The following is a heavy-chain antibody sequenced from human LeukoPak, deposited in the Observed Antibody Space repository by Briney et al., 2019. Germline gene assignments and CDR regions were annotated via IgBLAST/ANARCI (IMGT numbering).Heavy chain of an antibody. D-gene: IGHD4-23*01. CDR2: INYSGST. Sequence: PSETLSLTCTVSGGSIIGSTSYWGWIRQPPGKGLDWIGIINYSGSTYYNPSLRSRVTISVDTSKNQFSLKLNSVTASDTAVYYCARGNDYWGQGTLVTVSS. J-gene: IGHJ4*02. V-gene: IGHV4-39*01. CDR1: GGSIIGSTSY. CDR3: ARGNDY.